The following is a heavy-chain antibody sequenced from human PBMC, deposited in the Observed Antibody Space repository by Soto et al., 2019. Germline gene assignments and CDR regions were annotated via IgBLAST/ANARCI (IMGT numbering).Heavy chain of an antibody. V-gene: IGHV4-39*01. J-gene: IGHJ4*02. Sequence: QLQLQESGPGLVKPSETLSLTCTVSGVSISNSSYYWGWIRRPPGKGREWIGTIYYSGITYYNPSLKSRVTISVDTSKNQFSLKLTSVTAADTAVYYCARHGSNWGQGTLVTVSS. CDR3: ARHGSN. CDR1: GVSISNSSYY. CDR2: IYYSGIT.